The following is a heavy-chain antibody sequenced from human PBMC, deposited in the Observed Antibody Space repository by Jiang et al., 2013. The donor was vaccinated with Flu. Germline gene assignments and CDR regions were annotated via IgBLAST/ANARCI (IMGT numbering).Heavy chain of an antibody. J-gene: IGHJ5*02. Sequence: GGGVVQPGRSLRLSCAASGFTFSSYAMHWVRQAPGKGLEWVAVISYDGSNKYYADSVKGRFTISRDNSKNTLYLQMNSLRAEDTAVYYCARAGGPEGFGELTNWFDPWGQGTLVTVSS. CDR2: ISYDGSNK. D-gene: IGHD3-10*01. CDR1: GFTFSSYA. V-gene: IGHV3-30*01. CDR3: ARAGGPEGFGELTNWFDP.